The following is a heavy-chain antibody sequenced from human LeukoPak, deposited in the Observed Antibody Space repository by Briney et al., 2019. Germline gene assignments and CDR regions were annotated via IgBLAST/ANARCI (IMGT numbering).Heavy chain of an antibody. J-gene: IGHJ4*02. CDR2: IWDDGSNK. CDR3: AKVRDGYTRYYFDY. CDR1: GFTFSSYG. Sequence: GXSLRLSCAASGFTFSSYGMHWVSQAAGKGGEWEADIWDDGSNKYYAEYVKGRYTISRENTKNTMYMKMKRQRAEDTAVYECAKVRDGYTRYYFDYWGQGTLVTVSS. V-gene: IGHV3-33*06. D-gene: IGHD5-24*01.